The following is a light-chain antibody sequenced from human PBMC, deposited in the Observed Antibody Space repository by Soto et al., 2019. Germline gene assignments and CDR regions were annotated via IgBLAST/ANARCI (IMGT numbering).Light chain of an antibody. CDR2: SNN. CDR3: AACDYSRSGYV. CDR1: SSNIGGNA. J-gene: IGLJ1*01. V-gene: IGLV1-44*01. Sequence: QSVLTQPPSASGTPGQRVTISCSGSSSNIGGNAVNWYQQLPGTTPKLLIYSNNQRPSGVPDRFSGSKSGTSASLAISGLQAEDEADYYCAACDYSRSGYVFGTGTKLTVL.